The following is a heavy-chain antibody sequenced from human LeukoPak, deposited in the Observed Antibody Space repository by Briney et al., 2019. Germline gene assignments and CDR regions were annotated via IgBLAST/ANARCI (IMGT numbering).Heavy chain of an antibody. CDR2: MNPNSGNT. V-gene: IGHV1-8*03. CDR1: GYTFTSYD. J-gene: IGHJ5*02. Sequence: ASVKVSCKASGYTFTSYDINWVRQATGQGLEWMGWMNPNSGNTGYAQKFQGRVTFTRNTSITTAYMELSSLRSEDTAVYYCARAIKADRRGSWFDPWGQGTLVTVSS. CDR3: ARAIKADRRGSWFDP. D-gene: IGHD6-6*01.